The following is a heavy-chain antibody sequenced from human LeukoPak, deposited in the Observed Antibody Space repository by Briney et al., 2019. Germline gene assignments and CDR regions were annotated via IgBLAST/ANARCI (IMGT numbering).Heavy chain of an antibody. CDR2: IYSGGNT. D-gene: IGHD3-3*01. CDR3: AKDIGVGALYAMDV. Sequence: PGGSLRLSCAASGFTVSSYYMTWVRQASGKGLECVSVIYSGGNTYYADSVQGRFTISRDSIKNSLNLQLNSLKSEDTALYYCAKDIGVGALYAMDVWGQGTAVTVSS. CDR1: GFTVSSYY. J-gene: IGHJ6*02. V-gene: IGHV3-53*05.